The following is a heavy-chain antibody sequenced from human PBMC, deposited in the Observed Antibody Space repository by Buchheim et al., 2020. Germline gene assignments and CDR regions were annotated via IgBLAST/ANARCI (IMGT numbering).Heavy chain of an antibody. Sequence: QVQLQESGPGLVKPSQTLSLTCTVSGGSISSGGYYWTWIRQPPGKGLEWIGEITHSGSTNYNASLKSRVTISLDTSKKQFSLKVTSVTAADTAVYYCARGPAPLSDFWSGFGGAFDVWGQGT. D-gene: IGHD3-3*01. CDR2: ITHSGST. J-gene: IGHJ3*01. CDR3: ARGPAPLSDFWSGFGGAFDV. V-gene: IGHV4-31*03. CDR1: GGSISSGGYY.